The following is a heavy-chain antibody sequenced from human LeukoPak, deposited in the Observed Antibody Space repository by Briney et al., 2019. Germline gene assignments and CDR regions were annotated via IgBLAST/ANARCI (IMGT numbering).Heavy chain of an antibody. D-gene: IGHD3-22*01. CDR3: ARGPYYYDSSGYYDP. J-gene: IGHJ5*02. CDR2: ISAYNGNT. V-gene: IGHV1-18*01. CDR1: GYTFTSYG. Sequence: ASVKVSCKASGYTFTSYGISWVRQAPGQGLEWMGWISAYNGNTNYAQKLQGRVTMTTDTSTSTAYMELRSLRSDDTAVYYCARGPYYYDSSGYYDPWGQGTLVTVSS.